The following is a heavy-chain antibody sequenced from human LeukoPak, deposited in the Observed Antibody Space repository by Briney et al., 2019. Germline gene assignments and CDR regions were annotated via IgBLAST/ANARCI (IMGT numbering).Heavy chain of an antibody. CDR1: GGSISRYY. J-gene: IGHJ4*02. CDR3: ARGGAREYYDSSGYYIY. Sequence: PSGTLSLTCTVSGGSISRYYWSWIRQPPGKGLEWIGYIYYSGSTNYNPSLKSRVTISVDTSKNQFSLKLSSVTAADTAVYYCARGGAREYYDSSGYYIYWGQGTLVTVSS. CDR2: IYYSGST. D-gene: IGHD3-22*01. V-gene: IGHV4-59*01.